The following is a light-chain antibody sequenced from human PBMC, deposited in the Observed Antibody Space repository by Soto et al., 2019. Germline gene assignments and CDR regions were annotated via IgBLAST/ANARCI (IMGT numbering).Light chain of an antibody. CDR3: QQYNSNSRT. Sequence: DIQMTQSPSTLSASAGDRVTITCRASQSISSWLAWYQQKPGKAPKLVIYKASTLETGVPSRFSGCGSGTEFTLTISSLHPDDFATYYCQQYNSNSRTFGQGTKVEIK. CDR2: KAS. CDR1: QSISSW. V-gene: IGKV1-5*03. J-gene: IGKJ1*01.